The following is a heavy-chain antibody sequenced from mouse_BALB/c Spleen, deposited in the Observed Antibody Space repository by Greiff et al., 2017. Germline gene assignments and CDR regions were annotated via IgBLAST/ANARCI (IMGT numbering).Heavy chain of an antibody. Sequence: VQLQQSGAELVRPGTSVKVSCKASGYAFTNYLIEWVKQRPGQGLEWIGVINPGSGGTNYNEKFKGKATLTADKSSSTAYMQLSSLTSDDSAVYFCARGDGYPSYAMDYWGQGTSVTVSS. D-gene: IGHD2-3*01. V-gene: IGHV1-54*01. CDR1: GYAFTNYL. J-gene: IGHJ4*01. CDR2: INPGSGGT. CDR3: ARGDGYPSYAMDY.